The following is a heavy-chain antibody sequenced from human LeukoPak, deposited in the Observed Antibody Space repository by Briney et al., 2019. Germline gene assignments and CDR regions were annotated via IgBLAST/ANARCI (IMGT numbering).Heavy chain of an antibody. Sequence: PGGSLRLSCVTSGFTFDDYAMHWVRQAPGKGLEWVSGITWNGGYMGYADSVKGRFTISRDNAKNSLYLQMSSLRAEDTALYYCVKGRFIDGGLPDGGDYWGQGTLVTVSS. D-gene: IGHD3-16*01. CDR2: ITWNGGYM. CDR1: GFTFDDYA. CDR3: VKGRFIDGGLPDGGDY. V-gene: IGHV3-9*01. J-gene: IGHJ4*02.